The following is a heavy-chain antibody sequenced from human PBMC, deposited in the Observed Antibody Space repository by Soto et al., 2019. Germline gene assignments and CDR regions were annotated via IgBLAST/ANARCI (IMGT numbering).Heavy chain of an antibody. V-gene: IGHV3-23*01. J-gene: IGHJ4*02. Sequence: EVQVLESGGGLVQPGGSLRLSCAASGFTFSSYAMSWFRQAPGKGLEWVSTITGSGGSTYYADSVKGRFTISRDNSKNTLFLQMNSLRAEDTAVYYCAKVSGDYARGYFDCWGQGTLVTVSS. CDR3: AKVSGDYARGYFDC. CDR2: ITGSGGST. D-gene: IGHD3-16*01. CDR1: GFTFSSYA.